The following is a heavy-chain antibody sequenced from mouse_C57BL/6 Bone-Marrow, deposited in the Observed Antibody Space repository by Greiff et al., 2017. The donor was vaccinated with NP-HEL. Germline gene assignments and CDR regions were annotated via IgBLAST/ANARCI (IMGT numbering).Heavy chain of an antibody. D-gene: IGHD1-1*01. CDR2: ISNLAYSI. Sequence: EVQLVESGGGLVQPGGSLKLSCAASGFTFSDYGMAWVRQTPRKGPEWVAFISNLAYSIYYADTVTGRFTISRENAKNTLYLEMSSLRSEDTAMYYCARGYYGSSPFYAMDYWGQGTSVTVSS. J-gene: IGHJ4*01. CDR3: ARGYYGSSPFYAMDY. CDR1: GFTFSDYG. V-gene: IGHV5-15*01.